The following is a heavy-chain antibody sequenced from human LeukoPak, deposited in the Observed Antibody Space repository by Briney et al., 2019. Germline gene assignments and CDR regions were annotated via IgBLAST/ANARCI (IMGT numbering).Heavy chain of an antibody. J-gene: IGHJ6*02. D-gene: IGHD3-16*01. Sequence: GGSLRLSCAASGFTFSSYAMSWVRQAPGKGLEWVSGISSSGGSTYYADSVKGRFTISRDNSKNTLYLQMNSLRAEDTAVYYCAKAGKGDYGMDVWGQGTTVTVSS. CDR2: ISSSGGST. CDR3: AKAGKGDYGMDV. V-gene: IGHV3-23*01. CDR1: GFTFSSYA.